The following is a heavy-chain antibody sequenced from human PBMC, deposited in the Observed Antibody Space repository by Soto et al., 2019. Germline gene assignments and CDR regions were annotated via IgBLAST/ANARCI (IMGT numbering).Heavy chain of an antibody. CDR1: GGSVYDFY. V-gene: IGHV4-59*02. Sequence: PSETLSLTCSVSGGSVYDFYWNWLRQTPGKGLEWIGNIYNNGRTNYNPSLKNRVTISIDTSKNQFSLHLSSVTTGDTAMYFCARGHGIYVRFDSWGQGTLVTVSS. J-gene: IGHJ4*02. D-gene: IGHD3-10*02. CDR2: IYNNGRT. CDR3: ARGHGIYVRFDS.